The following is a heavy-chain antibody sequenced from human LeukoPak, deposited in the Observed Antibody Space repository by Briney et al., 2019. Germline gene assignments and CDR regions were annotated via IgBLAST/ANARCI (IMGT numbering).Heavy chain of an antibody. D-gene: IGHD6-19*01. CDR3: AKAVAGTGNWFDP. CDR1: GFTFSTYT. CDR2: ISSSSSYI. V-gene: IGHV3-21*04. J-gene: IGHJ5*02. Sequence: PGGSLRLSCAASGFTFSTYTMNWVRQAPGKGLEWVSSISSSSSYIYYADSLKGRFTISRDNAKKSLYLQMNSLRAEDTAVYYCAKAVAGTGNWFDPWGQGTLVTVSS.